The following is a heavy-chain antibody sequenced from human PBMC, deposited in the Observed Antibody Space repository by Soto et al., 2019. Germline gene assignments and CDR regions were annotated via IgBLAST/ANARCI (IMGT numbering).Heavy chain of an antibody. Sequence: QVQLQQWGAGLLKPSETLSLTCAVYGGSFSGYYWSWIRQPPGKGLEWIGEINHSGSTNYNPSLKSRVTISVDTSKNQFSLKLSSVTAADTAVYYCARVGAARLWVRNSHDYWGQGTLVTVSS. J-gene: IGHJ4*02. CDR2: INHSGST. CDR3: ARVGAARLWVRNSHDY. D-gene: IGHD6-6*01. V-gene: IGHV4-34*01. CDR1: GGSFSGYY.